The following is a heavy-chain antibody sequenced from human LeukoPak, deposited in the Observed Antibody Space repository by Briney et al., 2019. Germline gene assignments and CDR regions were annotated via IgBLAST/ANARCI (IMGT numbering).Heavy chain of an antibody. CDR3: AELGITMIGGV. Sequence: GGSLRLSCAASGFTFDDYVMHWVRQAPGKGLEWVSYISSSGSTIYYADSVKGRFTISRDNAKNSLYLQMNSLRAEDTAVYYCAELGITMIGGVWGKGTTVTISS. CDR1: GFTFDDYV. CDR2: ISSSGSTI. D-gene: IGHD3-10*02. V-gene: IGHV3-48*03. J-gene: IGHJ6*04.